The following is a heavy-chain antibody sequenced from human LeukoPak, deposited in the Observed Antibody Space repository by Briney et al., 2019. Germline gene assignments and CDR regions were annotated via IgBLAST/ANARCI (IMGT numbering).Heavy chain of an antibody. CDR1: GGSISSYY. Sequence: SETLSLTCTVSGGSISSYYWSWIRQPPGKGLEWIGYIYYSGSTNYNPSLKSRVTISVHTSKNQFSLKLSSVTAADTAVYYCARGTDSWYFYFDYWGQGTLVTVSS. D-gene: IGHD6-13*01. V-gene: IGHV4-59*01. J-gene: IGHJ4*02. CDR3: ARGTDSWYFYFDY. CDR2: IYYSGST.